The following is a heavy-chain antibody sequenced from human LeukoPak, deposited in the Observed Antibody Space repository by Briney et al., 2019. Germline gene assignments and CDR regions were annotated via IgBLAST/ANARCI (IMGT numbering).Heavy chain of an antibody. D-gene: IGHD4-11*01. CDR1: GFSFSDHW. Sequence: QPGGSLRLSCVASGFSFSDHWMNWFRQAPGKGLEWVATIKKDGSEQYYVDSMKGRLTISRDNAKNSMYLQMNSLRAEDTAVYYCARVALRPIDYSNPEFDPWGQGTLVTVSS. CDR3: ARVALRPIDYSNPEFDP. J-gene: IGHJ5*02. CDR2: IKKDGSEQ. V-gene: IGHV3-7*01.